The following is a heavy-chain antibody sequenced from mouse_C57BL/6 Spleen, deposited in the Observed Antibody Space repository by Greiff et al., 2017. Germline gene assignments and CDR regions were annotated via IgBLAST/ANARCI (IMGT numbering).Heavy chain of an antibody. CDR2: ISSGGSYT. D-gene: IGHD1-1*01. J-gene: IGHJ4*01. CDR3: ARQGYYYGSSPYYYAMDY. Sequence: DVMLVESGGDLVKPGGSLKLSCAASGFTFSSYGMSWVRQTPDKRLEWVATISSGGSYTYYPDSVKGRFTISRDNAKNTLYLQMSSLKSEDTAMYYCARQGYYYGSSPYYYAMDYWGQGTSVTVSS. CDR1: GFTFSSYG. V-gene: IGHV5-6*02.